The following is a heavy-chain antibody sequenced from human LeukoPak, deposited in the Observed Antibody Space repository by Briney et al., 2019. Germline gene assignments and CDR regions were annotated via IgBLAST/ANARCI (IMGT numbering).Heavy chain of an antibody. CDR1: GYTFTSYY. V-gene: IGHV1-46*01. D-gene: IGHD4-23*01. J-gene: IGHJ4*02. Sequence: ASVKVSCKASGYTFTSYYMHWVRQAPGQGLEWMGIINPSGGSTSYAQKFQGRVTMTRDMSTSTVYMELSSLRSEDTAVYYCARVRGGNHFDYWGQGTLVIVSS. CDR3: ARVRGGNHFDY. CDR2: INPSGGST.